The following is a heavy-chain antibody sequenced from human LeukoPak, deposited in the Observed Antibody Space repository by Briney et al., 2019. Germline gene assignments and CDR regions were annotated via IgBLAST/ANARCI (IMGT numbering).Heavy chain of an antibody. Sequence: ASVKVSCKAPGYTFTSYGISWVRQAPGQGLEWMGWISAYNGNTNYAQKLQGRVTMTTDKSTSTAYMELSSLRSEDTAVYYCARGALTVAGTGFDYWGQGTLVTVSS. CDR2: ISAYNGNT. V-gene: IGHV1-18*01. CDR1: GYTFTSYG. CDR3: ARGALTVAGTGFDY. J-gene: IGHJ4*02. D-gene: IGHD6-19*01.